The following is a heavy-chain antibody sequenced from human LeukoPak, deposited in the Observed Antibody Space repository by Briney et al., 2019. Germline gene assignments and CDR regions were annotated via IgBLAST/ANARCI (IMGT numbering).Heavy chain of an antibody. D-gene: IGHD3-22*01. J-gene: IGHJ3*02. Sequence: PSETLSLTCAVYGGSFSGYYWSWIRQPPGKGLEWIGEINHSGSTNYNPSLKSRVTISVDTSKNQFSLKLSSVTAADTAVYYCARGDSSGYHDAFDIWGQGTMVTVSS. CDR3: ARGDSSGYHDAFDI. CDR1: GGSFSGYY. CDR2: INHSGST. V-gene: IGHV4-34*01.